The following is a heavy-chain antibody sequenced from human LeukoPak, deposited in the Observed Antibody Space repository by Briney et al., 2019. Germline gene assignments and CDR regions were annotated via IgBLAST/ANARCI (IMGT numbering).Heavy chain of an antibody. CDR2: ISGRGDYT. Sequence: PGGSLRLSCAASGFTFSSYAMNWVRQAPGKGLEWVSTISGRGDYTYYADSVKGRFTISRDNSKNTLYLQMNTLRPDDTAVYYCAKEEVPNDYWGQGTLVTVSS. CDR1: GFTFSSYA. D-gene: IGHD2-2*01. V-gene: IGHV3-23*01. CDR3: AKEEVPNDY. J-gene: IGHJ4*02.